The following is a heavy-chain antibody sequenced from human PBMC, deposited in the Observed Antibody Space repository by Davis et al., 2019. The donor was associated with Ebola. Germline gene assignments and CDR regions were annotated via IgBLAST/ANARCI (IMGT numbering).Heavy chain of an antibody. CDR3: AKDPRGAVAGTSYFDY. J-gene: IGHJ4*02. D-gene: IGHD6-19*01. CDR2: ISGSGGST. CDR1: GFTFSSYA. V-gene: IGHV3-23*01. Sequence: GGSLRLSCAASGFTFSSYAMSWVRQAPGKGLEWVSAISGSGGSTYYADSVKGRFTISRDNSKNTLYLQMNSLRAEDTAVYYCAKDPRGAVAGTSYFDYWGQGTLVTVSS.